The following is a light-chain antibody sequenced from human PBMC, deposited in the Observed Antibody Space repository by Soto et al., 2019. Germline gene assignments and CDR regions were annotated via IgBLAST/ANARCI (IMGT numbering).Light chain of an antibody. Sequence: ELVLTQAPDSLSLSPGERSTLSCRASQSVPNNYIAWYLQKHGQAPRXXIYEAYNRATGIPDRFSVSGSGTDCTITIRRLEPEDGEVFDGQQYGGAPWTFGQGTKVDIK. CDR1: QSVPNNY. CDR3: QQYGGAPWT. J-gene: IGKJ1*01. CDR2: EAY. V-gene: IGKV3-20*01.